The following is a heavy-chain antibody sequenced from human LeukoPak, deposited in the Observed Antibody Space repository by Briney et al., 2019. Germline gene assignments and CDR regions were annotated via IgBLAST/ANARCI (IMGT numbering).Heavy chain of an antibody. CDR1: GGTFSSYA. CDR3: ARSAIERGLLDY. D-gene: IGHD2-21*01. CDR2: IIPIFGTA. Sequence: SVKVSCKASGGTFSSYAISWVRQAPGQGLEWMGGIIPIFGTANYAQKFQGRVTITADESTSTACMELSSLRSEDTAVYYCARSAIERGLLDYWGQGTLVTVSS. V-gene: IGHV1-69*13. J-gene: IGHJ4*02.